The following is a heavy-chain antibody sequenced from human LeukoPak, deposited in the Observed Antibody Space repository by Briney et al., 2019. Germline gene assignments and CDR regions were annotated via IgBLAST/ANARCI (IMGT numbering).Heavy chain of an antibody. Sequence: SETLSLTCTVSGGSISSNYWSWIRQPPRKRLEWIGYIYYSGSTNYNPSLKSRVTISVDTSKNQYSLKLSSVTAADTAVYYCARGDILTGYYTGAFDIWGQGTMVTVSS. V-gene: IGHV4-59*08. J-gene: IGHJ3*02. D-gene: IGHD3-9*01. CDR1: GGSISSNY. CDR2: IYYSGST. CDR3: ARGDILTGYYTGAFDI.